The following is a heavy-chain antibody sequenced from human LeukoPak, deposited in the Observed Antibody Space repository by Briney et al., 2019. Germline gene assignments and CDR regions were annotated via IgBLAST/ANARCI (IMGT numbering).Heavy chain of an antibody. V-gene: IGHV4-59*11. J-gene: IGHJ3*02. CDR3: ARDPTTVTKGFDI. Sequence: SETLSLTCTVSDASFNTHYWTWIRQPPGKGLEWIGYISYGGSTNYNPFLKSRVTISVDTSKNQFFLRLTSLTAADTAVYYCARDPTTVTKGFDIWGQGTMVTVSS. D-gene: IGHD4-17*01. CDR1: DASFNTHY. CDR2: ISYGGST.